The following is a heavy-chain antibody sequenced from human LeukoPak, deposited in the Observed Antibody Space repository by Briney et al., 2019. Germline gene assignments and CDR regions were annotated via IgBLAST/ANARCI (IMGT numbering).Heavy chain of an antibody. J-gene: IGHJ4*02. CDR1: GFTFSSYA. Sequence: PGGSLRLSCAASGFTFSSYAMHWVRQAPGKGLEWVAVLSYDGSNQYYPDSVKGRFTISRDNSKNTLYLQMNSLRPEDTAVYFCARDAHSSTWYGDFDYWGQGTLLTVSS. CDR3: ARDAHSSTWYGDFDY. V-gene: IGHV3-30*04. CDR2: LSYDGSNQ. D-gene: IGHD6-13*01.